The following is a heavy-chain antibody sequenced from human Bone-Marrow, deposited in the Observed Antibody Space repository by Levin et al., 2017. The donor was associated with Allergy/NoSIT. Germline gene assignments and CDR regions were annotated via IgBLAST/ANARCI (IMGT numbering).Heavy chain of an antibody. CDR3: ARLNWQLKESFDI. V-gene: IGHV3-30*03. Sequence: SGGSLRLSCEASGLTFSNHAMQWVRQAPGKGLEWVGGILSDGSNTYYGDSVKGRFTISRDNSNKTLFLQMNRLRPDDTSVYYCARLNWQLKESFDIWGQGTKVSVSS. J-gene: IGHJ3*02. CDR2: ILSDGSNT. CDR1: GLTFSNHA. D-gene: IGHD6-6*01.